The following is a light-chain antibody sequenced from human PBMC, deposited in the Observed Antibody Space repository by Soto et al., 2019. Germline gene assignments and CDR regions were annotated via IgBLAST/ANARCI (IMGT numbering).Light chain of an antibody. CDR2: GAS. V-gene: IGKV3-15*01. Sequence: ETVMTQSPATLSLSPGERATLSCRASQSVSSKLVWYQQKPGQAPRFLIYGASTRATGIPARFRGSGSGTEFTLTIDSLQSEDFAVYYCQQYGSSPQTFGQGTKVDIK. CDR3: QQYGSSPQT. J-gene: IGKJ1*01. CDR1: QSVSSK.